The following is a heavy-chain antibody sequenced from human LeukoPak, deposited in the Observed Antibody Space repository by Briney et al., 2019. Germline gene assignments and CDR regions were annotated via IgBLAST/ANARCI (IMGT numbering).Heavy chain of an antibody. D-gene: IGHD2-2*02. Sequence: GGSLRLSCAASGFTFSSYSMNWVRQAPGKGLEWVSSISSSSSYIYYADSVKGRFTISRDNAKNSLYLQMNSLRAEDTAVYYRARVGVGYCSSTSCYTHYYYMDVWGKGTTVTVSS. CDR3: ARVGVGYCSSTSCYTHYYYMDV. V-gene: IGHV3-21*01. CDR2: ISSSSSYI. CDR1: GFTFSSYS. J-gene: IGHJ6*03.